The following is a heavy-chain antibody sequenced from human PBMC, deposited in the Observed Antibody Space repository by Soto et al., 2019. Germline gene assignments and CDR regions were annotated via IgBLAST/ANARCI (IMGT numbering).Heavy chain of an antibody. D-gene: IGHD2-15*01. CDR3: AGGVAATPYYGMDV. Sequence: ASVKVSCKASGYTFTSYGISWVRQAPGQGLEWMGWISAYNGNTNYAQKLQGRVTMTTDTSTSTAYMELRSLRSDDTAVYYCAGGVAATPYYGMDVWGQGTTVTVSS. CDR2: ISAYNGNT. CDR1: GYTFTSYG. V-gene: IGHV1-18*01. J-gene: IGHJ6*02.